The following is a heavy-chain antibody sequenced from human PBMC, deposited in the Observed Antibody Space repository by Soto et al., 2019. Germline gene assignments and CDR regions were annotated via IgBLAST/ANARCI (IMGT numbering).Heavy chain of an antibody. CDR3: AGTTLWFGELLGPYYYYYYGMDV. D-gene: IGHD3-10*01. CDR1: GYTFTSYY. V-gene: IGHV1-2*02. CDR2: INPNSGGT. J-gene: IGHJ6*02. Sequence: ASVKVSCKASGYTFTSYYMHWVRQAPGQGLEWMGIINPNSGGTNYAQKFQGRVTMTRDTSISTAYMELSRLRSDDTAVYYCAGTTLWFGELLGPYYYYYYGMDVWGQGTTVTVSS.